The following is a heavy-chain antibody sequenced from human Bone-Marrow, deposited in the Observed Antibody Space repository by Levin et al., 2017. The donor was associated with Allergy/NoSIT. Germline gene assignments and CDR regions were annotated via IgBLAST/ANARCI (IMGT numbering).Heavy chain of an antibody. CDR2: IIPLVGKP. V-gene: IGHV1-69*04. D-gene: IGHD6-13*01. Sequence: AGGSLRLSCKTSGGTFSTFAISWVRQAPGQGLEWMGRIIPLVGKPNFAQKFQGRVTITADKSTSTAYMDLNSLRSEDTAIYYCAKERFSSNLDAFDIWGQGTMVTVSS. CDR1: GGTFSTFA. J-gene: IGHJ3*02. CDR3: AKERFSSNLDAFDI.